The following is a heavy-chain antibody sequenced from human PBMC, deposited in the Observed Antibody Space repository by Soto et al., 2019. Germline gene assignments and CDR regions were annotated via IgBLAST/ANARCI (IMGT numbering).Heavy chain of an antibody. Sequence: QVQLQESGPGLVKPSETLPLTCTVSGGSVSSGSYYWSWIRQPPGKGLEWIGYVYYSGTTNYNPSLKRRVTISVDTSTNQFSLKRSSVTAADTAVYYCARVEYSTLRGMDVWGQGTTVTVSS. CDR3: ARVEYSTLRGMDV. CDR1: GGSVSSGSYY. CDR2: VYYSGTT. J-gene: IGHJ6*02. D-gene: IGHD6-6*01. V-gene: IGHV4-61*01.